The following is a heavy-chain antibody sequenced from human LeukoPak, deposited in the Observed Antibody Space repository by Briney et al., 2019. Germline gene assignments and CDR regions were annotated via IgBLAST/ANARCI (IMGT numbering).Heavy chain of an antibody. D-gene: IGHD2-15*01. V-gene: IGHV1-69*06. Sequence: ASVEVSCKASGGTFSSYPISWVRQAPGQGLEWMGGIIPIFGTANYAQKFQGRVTITADKSTSTAYMELSSLRSEDTAVYYCARDACSGGSCRYYYYYMDVWGKGTTVTVSS. CDR1: GGTFSSYP. CDR2: IIPIFGTA. J-gene: IGHJ6*03. CDR3: ARDACSGGSCRYYYYYMDV.